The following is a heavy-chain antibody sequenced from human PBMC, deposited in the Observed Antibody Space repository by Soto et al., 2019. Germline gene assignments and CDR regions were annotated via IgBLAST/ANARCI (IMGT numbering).Heavy chain of an antibody. V-gene: IGHV3-74*01. Sequence: GGSLRLSCAASGFTFSNYWMHWVRQTPGKGLVWVSRINDDGSSTDYAGSVKGRFTISRDNAKNTLFLQMTSLRPEDTALYYCAKPTHYSGGYFDYWGQGTLVTVSS. D-gene: IGHD3-10*01. CDR3: AKPTHYSGGYFDY. CDR1: GFTFSNYW. J-gene: IGHJ4*02. CDR2: INDDGSST.